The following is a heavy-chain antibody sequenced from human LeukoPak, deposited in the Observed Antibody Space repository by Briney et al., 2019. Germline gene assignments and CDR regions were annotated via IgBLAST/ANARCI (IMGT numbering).Heavy chain of an antibody. CDR1: GASISSGTYY. V-gene: IGHV4-31*11. CDR2: IYHSGST. CDR3: ARDVEVGTIGHYFDS. D-gene: IGHD2-15*01. Sequence: SETLSLTCAVSGASISSGTYYWSWIHQHPGKGLEWIGYIYHSGSTFYNPSLKSRVTISADTSENQFSLNLRSVTAADTAIYYCARDVEVGTIGHYFDSWGQGTLVTVSS. J-gene: IGHJ4*02.